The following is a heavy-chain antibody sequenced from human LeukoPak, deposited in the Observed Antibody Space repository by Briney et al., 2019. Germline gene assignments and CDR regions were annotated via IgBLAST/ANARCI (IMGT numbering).Heavy chain of an antibody. CDR3: AKARSGSGYYQYFQH. CDR2: ISGGVGST. CDR1: GFTFSSYA. D-gene: IGHD3-22*01. J-gene: IGHJ1*01. Sequence: PGGSLRLSCAASGFTFSSYAMSWVRQAPGKGLEWVSAISGGVGSTYYADSVKGRFTISRDNSKNTLYLQMNSLRAEDTAVYYCAKARSGSGYYQYFQHWGQGTLVTVSS. V-gene: IGHV3-23*01.